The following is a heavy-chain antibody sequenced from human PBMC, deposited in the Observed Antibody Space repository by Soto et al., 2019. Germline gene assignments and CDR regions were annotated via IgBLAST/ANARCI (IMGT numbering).Heavy chain of an antibody. CDR2: MNPNSGNT. CDR1: GYTFTSYD. Sequence: GASVKVSCKASGYTFTSYDINWVRQATGQGLEWMGWMNPNSGNTGYAQKFQGRVTMTRNTSISTAYMELSSLRSEDTAVYYCARGSREPPLYYYYGMDVWGQGTTVTVSS. D-gene: IGHD1-26*01. J-gene: IGHJ6*02. CDR3: ARGSREPPLYYYYGMDV. V-gene: IGHV1-8*01.